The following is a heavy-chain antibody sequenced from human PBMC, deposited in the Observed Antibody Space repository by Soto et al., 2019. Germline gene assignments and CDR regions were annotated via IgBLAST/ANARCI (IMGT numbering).Heavy chain of an antibody. CDR3: ARDLVIAVAGWDAFDI. D-gene: IGHD6-19*01. CDR1: GYTFTSYG. CDR2: ISAYNGNT. Sequence: QVQLVQSGAEVKKPGASVKVSCKASGYTFTSYGISWVRQAPGQGLEWMGWISAYNGNTNYAQKLQGRVTMTTDTATSPSYMELRRLRSDDTAVDYCARDLVIAVAGWDAFDIWGEGTMVTASS. J-gene: IGHJ3*02. V-gene: IGHV1-18*01.